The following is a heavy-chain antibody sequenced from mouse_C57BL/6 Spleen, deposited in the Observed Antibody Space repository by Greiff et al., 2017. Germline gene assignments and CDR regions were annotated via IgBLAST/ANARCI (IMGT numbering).Heavy chain of an antibody. CDR1: GFTFSSYT. D-gene: IGHD2-4*01. CDR2: ISGGGGNT. J-gene: IGHJ1*03. V-gene: IGHV5-9*01. CDR3: ARHFYYDYERYFDV. Sequence: EVHLVESGGGLVKPGGSLKLSCAASGFTFSSYTMSWVRQTPEKRLEWVATISGGGGNTYYPDSVKGRFTISRDNAKNTLYLQMSSLRSEDTALYYCARHFYYDYERYFDVWGTGTTVTVSS.